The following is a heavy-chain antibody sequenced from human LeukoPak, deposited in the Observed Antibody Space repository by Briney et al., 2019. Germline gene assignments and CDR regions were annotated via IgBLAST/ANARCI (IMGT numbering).Heavy chain of an antibody. J-gene: IGHJ4*02. CDR1: GFTFSSNT. D-gene: IGHD3-10*01. CDR3: AKSWFGESY. Sequence: PGGSLRLSCAASGFTFSSNTMSWVRQAPGRGLEWVSTIRDSGGSTYYADSVKGRFTISRDNSKNTLYLQMNSLRAEDTAVYYCAKSWFGESYWGQGTLVIVSS. CDR2: IRDSGGST. V-gene: IGHV3-23*01.